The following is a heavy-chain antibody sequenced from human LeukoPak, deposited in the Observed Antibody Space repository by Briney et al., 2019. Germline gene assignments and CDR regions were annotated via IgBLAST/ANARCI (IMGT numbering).Heavy chain of an antibody. CDR1: GFTFSSYA. Sequence: PGGSLRLSCAASGFTFSSYAMSLVRQAPGKGLEWVSAISGSGGSTYYADSVKGRFTISRDNSKNTLYLQMNSLRAEDTAVYYCAKSSSYDSSGYPDYWGQGTLVTVSS. CDR3: AKSSSYDSSGYPDY. D-gene: IGHD3-22*01. J-gene: IGHJ4*02. V-gene: IGHV3-23*01. CDR2: ISGSGGST.